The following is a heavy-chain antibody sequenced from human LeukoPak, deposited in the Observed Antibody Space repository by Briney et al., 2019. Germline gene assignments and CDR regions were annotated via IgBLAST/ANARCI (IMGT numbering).Heavy chain of an antibody. CDR1: GYTFTGYY. CDR2: INPNSGGT. V-gene: IGHV1-2*06. CDR3: ARDRRGVTNYFDY. D-gene: IGHD3-10*01. J-gene: IGHJ4*02. Sequence: AASVKVSCKASGYTFTGYYMHWVRQAPGQGLEWMGRINPNSGGTNYAQKFQGRVTMTRDTSISTAYMELSRLRSDDTAVYYCARDRRGVTNYFDYWGQGTLVTVSS.